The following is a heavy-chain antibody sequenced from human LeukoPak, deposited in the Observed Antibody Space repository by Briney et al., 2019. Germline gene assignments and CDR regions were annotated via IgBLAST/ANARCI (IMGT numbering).Heavy chain of an antibody. Sequence: GGSLRLSCAASGFTFSSYDMSWVRQAPGKGLEWVSSISGSGTNTYYADSVKGRFTISRDNSRNLLFLQMSSLRVEDTAVYYCAKRRHYYGSGDYYRDPWGQGTLVTVSS. CDR1: GFTFSSYD. D-gene: IGHD3-10*01. J-gene: IGHJ5*02. V-gene: IGHV3-23*01. CDR3: AKRRHYYGSGDYYRDP. CDR2: ISGSGTNT.